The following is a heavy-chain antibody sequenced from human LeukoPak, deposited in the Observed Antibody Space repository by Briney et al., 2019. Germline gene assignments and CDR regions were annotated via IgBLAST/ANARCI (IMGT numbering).Heavy chain of an antibody. J-gene: IGHJ5*02. CDR3: ASPPSSYYDLWSGYPP. Sequence: GGSLRLSCAASGFTFSSYGMHWVRQAPGKGLEWVAFIRYDGSNKYYADSVKGRFTISRDNSKNTLYLQMNSLRAEDTAVYYCASPPSSYYDLWSGYPPWGQGTLVTVSS. D-gene: IGHD3-3*01. CDR2: IRYDGSNK. CDR1: GFTFSSYG. V-gene: IGHV3-30*02.